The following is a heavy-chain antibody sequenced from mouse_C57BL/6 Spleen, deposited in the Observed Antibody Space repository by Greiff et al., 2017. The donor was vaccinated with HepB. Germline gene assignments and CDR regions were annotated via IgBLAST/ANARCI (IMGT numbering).Heavy chain of an antibody. CDR3: ARGYYSNYEDY. CDR2: IYPGDGDT. J-gene: IGHJ2*01. CDR1: GYAFSSSW. V-gene: IGHV1-82*01. Sequence: VQLQQSGPELVKPGASVKISCKASGYAFSSSWMNWVKQRPGKGLEWIGRIYPGDGDTNYNGKFKGKATLTADKSSSTAYMQLSSLTSEDSAVYFCARGYYSNYEDYWGQGTTLTVSS. D-gene: IGHD2-5*01.